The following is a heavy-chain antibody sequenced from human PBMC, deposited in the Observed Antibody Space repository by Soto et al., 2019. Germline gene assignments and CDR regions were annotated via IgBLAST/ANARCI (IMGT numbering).Heavy chain of an antibody. Sequence: SETLALTCTVSGGSISGGRYFWIWIRQRPGKGLEWIGHTYYSGATYYNPSLKSRVTISVDTSKNQFSLKLTSVTAADTAIYYCARQGYSSSSNIGYWGQGTQVTVSS. V-gene: IGHV4-31*03. J-gene: IGHJ4*02. D-gene: IGHD6-6*01. CDR3: ARQGYSSSSNIGY. CDR2: TYYSGAT. CDR1: GGSISGGRYF.